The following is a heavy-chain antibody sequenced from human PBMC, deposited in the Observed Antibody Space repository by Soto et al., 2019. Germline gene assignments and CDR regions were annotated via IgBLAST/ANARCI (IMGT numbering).Heavy chain of an antibody. V-gene: IGHV4-30-2*01. CDR2: IYHSGST. J-gene: IGHJ5*02. CDR3: ARGPNWFDP. CDR1: GGSINSGDYS. Sequence: SETLSLTCTVSGGSINSGDYSWTWIRQPPGKGLEWIGYIYHSGSTYYNPSLKSRVTISVDRSKNQFSLKLSSVTAADTAVYYCARGPNWFDPWGQGTLVTVSS.